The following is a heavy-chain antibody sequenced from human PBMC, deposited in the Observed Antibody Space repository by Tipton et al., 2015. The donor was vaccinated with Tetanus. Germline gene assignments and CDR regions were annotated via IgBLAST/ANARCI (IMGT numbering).Heavy chain of an antibody. CDR1: GGSFSGYY. CDR2: INHSGST. CDR3: ARGLLVVVPAARGRSNWFDP. D-gene: IGHD2-2*01. Sequence: TLSLTCAVYGGSFSGYYWSWIRQPPGKGLEWIGEINHSGSTNYNPSLKSRVTISVDTSKNQFSLKLSSVTAADTAVYYCARGLLVVVPAARGRSNWFDPWGQGILVTVSS. V-gene: IGHV4-34*01. J-gene: IGHJ5*02.